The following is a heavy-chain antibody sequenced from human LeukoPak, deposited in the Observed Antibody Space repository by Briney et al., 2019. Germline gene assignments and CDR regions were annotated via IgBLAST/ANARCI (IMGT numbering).Heavy chain of an antibody. CDR1: GFTFSTYG. CDR2: IDNGGRDT. CDR3: ARGGYHHGFDI. V-gene: IGHV3-74*01. J-gene: IGHJ3*02. D-gene: IGHD1-14*01. Sequence: GGSLRLSCAASGFTFSTYGMSWVRQAPGKGLEWVSRIDNGGRDTIYADSVKGRFTISRDNGKNTLYLQMKSLRAEDTAVYYCARGGYHHGFDIWGQGTLVTVSS.